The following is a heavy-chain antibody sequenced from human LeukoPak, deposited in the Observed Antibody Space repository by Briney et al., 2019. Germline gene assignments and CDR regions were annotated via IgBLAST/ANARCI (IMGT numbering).Heavy chain of an antibody. Sequence: SETLSLTCTVSGGPISNYYWSWIRQPAGKGLEWIGHIYSSGSTNYNPSLKSRVTMSLDTSNRQFSLKLNSVTAADTAVYYCGRALGGGSYIDFWGQGTLVTVSS. CDR2: IYSSGST. CDR1: GGPISNYY. CDR3: GRALGGGSYIDF. D-gene: IGHD1-26*01. V-gene: IGHV4-4*07. J-gene: IGHJ4*02.